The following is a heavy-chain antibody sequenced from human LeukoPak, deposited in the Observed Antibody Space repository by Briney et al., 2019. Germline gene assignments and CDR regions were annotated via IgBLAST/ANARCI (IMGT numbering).Heavy chain of an antibody. J-gene: IGHJ5*02. CDR2: ITGSGGDT. D-gene: IGHD2-21*02. Sequence: GGSLRLSCAASGFTFSAFAINWVRQAPGKGLEWVSAITGSGGDTYYADSVKGRFTISRDNSKNTLYLQMNSLRVEDSAVYYCAKRTDGDGDLDRWGQGTLVTVSS. CDR3: AKRTDGDGDLDR. V-gene: IGHV3-23*01. CDR1: GFTFSAFA.